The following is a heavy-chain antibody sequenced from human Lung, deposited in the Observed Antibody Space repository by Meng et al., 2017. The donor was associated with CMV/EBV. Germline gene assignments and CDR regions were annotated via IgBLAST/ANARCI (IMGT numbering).Heavy chain of an antibody. J-gene: IGHJ6*02. V-gene: IGHV1-69*05. CDR3: ASCPSSSSSNYYKSYGMDV. Sequence: SVNVSCKASVGTFSSYAISWVRQAPGQGLEWMGGIIPIFGTANYAQKFQGRVTITTDESTSTAYMELSSLRSEDTAVYYCASCPSSSSSNYYKSYGMDVXGQRXTVTVSS. CDR2: IIPIFGTA. CDR1: VGTFSSYA. D-gene: IGHD6-13*01.